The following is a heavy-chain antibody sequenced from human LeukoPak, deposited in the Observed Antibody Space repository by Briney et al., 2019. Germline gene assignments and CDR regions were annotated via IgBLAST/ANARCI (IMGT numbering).Heavy chain of an antibody. CDR3: ARGYQRPDY. CDR2: ISSSSNNI. J-gene: IGHJ4*02. CDR1: GFTFSTYT. Sequence: GSLRLSCAASGFTFSTYTMNWVRQAPGKGLEWVSSISSSSNNINYADSEKGRFTISRDNAMNSVHLQMNSLRVEDTAVYYCARGYQRPDYWGQGTLITVSS. D-gene: IGHD2-2*01. V-gene: IGHV3-21*01.